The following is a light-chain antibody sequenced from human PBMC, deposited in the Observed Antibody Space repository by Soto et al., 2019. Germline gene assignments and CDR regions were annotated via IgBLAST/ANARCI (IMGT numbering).Light chain of an antibody. CDR2: SSS. CDR3: QKYNPVPVT. V-gene: IGKV1-27*01. Sequence: DIQMTQSPPSLSASVGDRVTITCRANHGIGNYLAWYQQKPGTVPKLLLYSSSTLQSEVPSRFSCSVSGTDFTRSISMLQPEDVSYYYCQKYNPVPVTFGPGTRLELK. J-gene: IGKJ5*01. CDR1: HGIGNY.